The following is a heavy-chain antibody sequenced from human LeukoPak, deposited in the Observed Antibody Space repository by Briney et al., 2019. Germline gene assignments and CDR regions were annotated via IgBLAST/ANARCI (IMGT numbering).Heavy chain of an antibody. J-gene: IGHJ4*02. Sequence: GGSLRLSCAGSGFTFGGYGMHWFRQTPGKGLEWVAVIAYDGSRAFYADSVKGRFTISRDNSKNTMSVQMDDLRAEDTAVYYCTRYNNDHFDYWGQGTLVTASS. CDR2: IAYDGSRA. CDR3: TRYNNDHFDY. CDR1: GFTFGGYG. V-gene: IGHV3-33*01. D-gene: IGHD1-14*01.